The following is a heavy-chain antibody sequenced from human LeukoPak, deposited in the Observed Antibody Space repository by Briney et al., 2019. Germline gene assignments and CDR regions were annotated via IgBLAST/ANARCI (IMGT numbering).Heavy chain of an antibody. CDR1: GFTFSSYA. J-gene: IGHJ4*02. CDR3: AKAPGIAAAGTRWELLRGLYFDY. CDR2: ISGSGGST. V-gene: IGHV3-23*01. D-gene: IGHD6-13*01. Sequence: PGGSLRLSCAASGFTFSSYAMSWVRQAPGKGLEWVSAISGSGGSTYYADSVKGRFTISRDNSKNTLYLQMNSLRAEDTAVYYCAKAPGIAAAGTRWELLRGLYFDYWGQGTLVTVSS.